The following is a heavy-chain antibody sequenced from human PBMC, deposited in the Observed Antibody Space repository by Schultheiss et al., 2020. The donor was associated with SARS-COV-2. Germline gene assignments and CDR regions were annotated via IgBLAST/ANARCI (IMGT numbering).Heavy chain of an antibody. CDR3: ASSGRGYYYGMDV. V-gene: IGHV3-21*04. CDR2: ISSSSSYI. CDR1: GFTFSSYA. Sequence: GESLKISCAASGFTFSSYAMSWVRQAPGKGLEWVSSISSSSSYIYYADSVKGRFTISRDNAKNSLYLQMNSLRAEDTAVYYCASSGRGYYYGMDVWGQGTTVTVSS. J-gene: IGHJ6*02. D-gene: IGHD3-10*01.